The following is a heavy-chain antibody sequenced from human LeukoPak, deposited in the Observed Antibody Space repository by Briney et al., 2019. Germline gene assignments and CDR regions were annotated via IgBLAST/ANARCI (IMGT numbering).Heavy chain of an antibody. CDR3: ARDFVAYDSSGYPPFVDY. Sequence: GGSLRLSCAASGFTFSSYGMHWVRQAPGKGLEWMAVIWYDGSNKYYADSVKGRFTISRDNSKNTLFLQMNSLRAEDTAVYYCARDFVAYDSSGYPPFVDYWGQGTLVTVSS. J-gene: IGHJ4*02. D-gene: IGHD3-22*01. CDR1: GFTFSSYG. CDR2: IWYDGSNK. V-gene: IGHV3-33*01.